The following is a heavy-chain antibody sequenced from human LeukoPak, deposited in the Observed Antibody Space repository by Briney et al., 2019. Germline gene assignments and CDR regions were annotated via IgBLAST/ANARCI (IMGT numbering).Heavy chain of an antibody. Sequence: GGSLRLSCAASGFTFSSYAMHWVRQAPGKGLEWVAVISYDGSNKYYADSVKGRFTISRDNSKNTLYLQMNSLRAEDTAVYYCARERCSSTSCQYGMDVWGQGTTVTVSS. CDR3: ARERCSSTSCQYGMDV. D-gene: IGHD2-2*01. CDR2: ISYDGSNK. J-gene: IGHJ6*02. CDR1: GFTFSSYA. V-gene: IGHV3-30*04.